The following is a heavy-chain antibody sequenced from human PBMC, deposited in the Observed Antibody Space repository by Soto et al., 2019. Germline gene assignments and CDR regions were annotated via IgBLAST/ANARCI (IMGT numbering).Heavy chain of an antibody. D-gene: IGHD3-22*01. CDR3: VRDQDSRGYSVFNH. CDR2: INNDGSST. V-gene: IGHV3-74*01. J-gene: IGHJ4*02. CDR1: GFTLNSFF. Sequence: PGGSLRLSCAASGFTLNSFFMHWVRQAPGRGLMWVSRINNDGSSTTYADSVKGRFTISRDNAKNTLYLQMNSLRAEDTDVYFCVRDQDSRGYSVFNHWGQGAQVTVSS.